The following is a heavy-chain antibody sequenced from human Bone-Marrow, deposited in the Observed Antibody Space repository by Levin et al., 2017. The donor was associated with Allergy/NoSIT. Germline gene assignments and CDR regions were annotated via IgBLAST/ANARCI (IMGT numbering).Heavy chain of an antibody. V-gene: IGHV3-21*01. CDR1: EFTLSSYS. CDR2: IGTTNNYI. J-gene: IGHJ4*02. CDR3: ARLLSSTSIF. Sequence: GGSLRLSCVASEFTLSSYSMNWVRQAPGKGLEWVASIGTTNNYIYYADSVKGRFTISRDNTKNSLFLYMNDLRADDTAVYYCARLLSSTSIFWGQGTLVTVSS. D-gene: IGHD6-13*01.